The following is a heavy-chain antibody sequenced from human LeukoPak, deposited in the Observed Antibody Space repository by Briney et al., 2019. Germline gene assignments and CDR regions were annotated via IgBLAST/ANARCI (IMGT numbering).Heavy chain of an antibody. V-gene: IGHV5-51*01. CDR2: IYPGDSDT. J-gene: IGHJ3*02. CDR3: ARRRGRYSGDAFDI. Sequence: GESLKISCKGSGYTFSTYWIGWVRQMPGKGLEWMGFIYPGDSDTRYSPSFQGQVTISADKSMSTAYLQWSSLKASDTAMYYCARRRGRYSGDAFDIWGQGTMVTVSS. D-gene: IGHD1-26*01. CDR1: GYTFSTYW.